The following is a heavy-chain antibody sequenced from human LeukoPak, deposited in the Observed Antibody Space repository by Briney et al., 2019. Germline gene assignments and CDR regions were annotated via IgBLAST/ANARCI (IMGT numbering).Heavy chain of an antibody. CDR1: GFTFSSYA. Sequence: GGSLRLSCAASGFTFSSYAMSWVRQAPGKGLEWVSPISADGRSTYYADSVQGRFTISRDNSKNTLYLQMNSLRAEDTAVYYCAKGHILTGYSDYWGQGTLVTVSS. CDR3: AKGHILTGYSDY. D-gene: IGHD3-9*01. J-gene: IGHJ4*02. V-gene: IGHV3-23*01. CDR2: ISADGRST.